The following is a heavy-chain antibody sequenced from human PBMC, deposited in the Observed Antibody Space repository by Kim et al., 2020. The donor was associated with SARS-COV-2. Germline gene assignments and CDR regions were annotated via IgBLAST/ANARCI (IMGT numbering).Heavy chain of an antibody. CDR3: ARSDIVVVPAEFDNWYFDL. D-gene: IGHD2-2*01. Sequence: SETLSLTCTVSGGSISSGGYYWSWIRQHPGKGLEWIGYIYYSGSTYYNPSLKSRVTISVDTSKNQFSLKLSSVTAADTAVYYCARSDIVVVPAEFDNWYFDLWGRGTLVTVSS. J-gene: IGHJ2*01. CDR2: IYYSGST. CDR1: GGSISSGGYY. V-gene: IGHV4-31*03.